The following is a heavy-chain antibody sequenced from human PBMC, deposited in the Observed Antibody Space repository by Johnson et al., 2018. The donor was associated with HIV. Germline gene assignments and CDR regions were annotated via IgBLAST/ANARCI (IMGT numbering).Heavy chain of an antibody. CDR1: GFTFDDYA. V-gene: IGHV3-43D*03. CDR2: IRWDGAIT. D-gene: IGHD1-26*01. CDR3: AKDIVGATGAFDI. J-gene: IGHJ3*02. Sequence: VQLVESGGAVVQPGGSLRLSCAASGFTFDDYAMHWVRQPPGNGLEWVSLIRWDGAITSYVDSVKGRFAISRDNSKSTLYLQMNRLRAEDTALYYCAKDIVGATGAFDIWGQGTMVTVSS.